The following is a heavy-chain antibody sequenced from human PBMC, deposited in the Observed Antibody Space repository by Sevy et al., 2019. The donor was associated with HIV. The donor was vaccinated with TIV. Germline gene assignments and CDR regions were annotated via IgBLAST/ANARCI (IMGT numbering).Heavy chain of an antibody. V-gene: IGHV3-21*01. J-gene: IGHJ3*02. CDR1: GFTFSSYS. Sequence: GGSLRLSCAASGFTFSSYSMNWVRQAPGKGLEWVSSISSSSSYIYYADSVKGRFTISRDNAKNSLYLQMNSLRAEDTAVYYCAREHDTYYYGSGSSDAFDIWGQGTMATVSS. CDR3: AREHDTYYYGSGSSDAFDI. CDR2: ISSSSSYI. D-gene: IGHD3-10*01.